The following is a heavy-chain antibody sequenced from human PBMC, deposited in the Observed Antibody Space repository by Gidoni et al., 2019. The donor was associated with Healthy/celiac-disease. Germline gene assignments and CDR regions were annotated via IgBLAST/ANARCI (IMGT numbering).Heavy chain of an antibody. J-gene: IGHJ6*02. V-gene: IGHV3-23*01. Sequence: EVQLLVDGGGWVQPGGCLRLSGAAAGCNGSRYAMSWGRQAPGKVLQGFSAISGSGGSTSSAVSVQGRFTISRDYSKTTLSLQMNSLRAEYTAVYYCANAGPLSSGGSCYFCYYYGMDVWGHGTTDTVSS. D-gene: IGHD2-15*01. CDR2: ISGSGGST. CDR3: ANAGPLSSGGSCYFCYYYGMDV. CDR1: GCNGSRYA.